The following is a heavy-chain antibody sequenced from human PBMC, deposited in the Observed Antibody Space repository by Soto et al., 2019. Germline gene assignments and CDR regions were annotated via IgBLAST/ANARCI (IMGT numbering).Heavy chain of an antibody. CDR3: AHTAPGIGFDY. V-gene: IGHV2-5*02. CDR1: GFSLSTSGVG. J-gene: IGHJ4*02. Sequence: QITLKESGPTLVKPTQTLTLTCTFSGFSLSTSGVGVGWIRQPPGKALEWLALIYWGDDKRSSPSLKSRLTITKDPPKHQVVLTMTNMDPVDTATSYCAHTAPGIGFDYWGQGTLVTVSS. CDR2: IYWGDDK. D-gene: IGHD3-10*01.